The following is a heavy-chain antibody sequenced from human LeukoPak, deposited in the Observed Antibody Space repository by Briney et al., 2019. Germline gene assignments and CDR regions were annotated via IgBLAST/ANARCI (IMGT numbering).Heavy chain of an antibody. CDR2: MYSVGST. J-gene: IGHJ4*02. V-gene: IGHV3-66*01. D-gene: IGHD6-13*01. CDR1: GFTISANF. CDR3: ARDLSGYSFGFGGDL. Sequence: QAGGSLRLSCAASGFTISANFMSWVRQAPGKGLEWVSVMYSVGSTFYADSVKGRFTISRDGYKNTLDLQMDSLRVDDTAVYYCARDLSGYSFGFGGDLWGQGTLVTASS.